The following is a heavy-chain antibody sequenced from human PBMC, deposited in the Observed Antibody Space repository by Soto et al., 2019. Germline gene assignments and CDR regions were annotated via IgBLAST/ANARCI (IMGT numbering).Heavy chain of an antibody. J-gene: IGHJ6*02. CDR2: ISSSSSTI. V-gene: IGHV3-48*04. CDR3: AKDIRGDYGENYYYYYGMDV. Sequence: VGSLRLSCAASGFTFSSYGMHWVRQAPGKGLEWVSYISSSSSTIFYADSVKGRFTISRDNAKNSLYLQMNSLRAEDTALYYCAKDIRGDYGENYYYYYGMDVWGQGTTVTVSS. D-gene: IGHD4-17*01. CDR1: GFTFSSYG.